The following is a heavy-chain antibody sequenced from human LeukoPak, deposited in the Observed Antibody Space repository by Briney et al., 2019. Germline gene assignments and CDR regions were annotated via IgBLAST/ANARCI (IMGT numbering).Heavy chain of an antibody. J-gene: IGHJ3*02. Sequence: PSETLSLTCTVSGGSISSYYWSWIRQPAGKGLEWIGRIYTSGSTSYNPSLKSRVTMSVDTSKNQFSLKLSSVTAADTAVYYCARYSDSSGYYLDAFDIWGQGTMVTVSS. V-gene: IGHV4-4*07. CDR2: IYTSGST. D-gene: IGHD3-22*01. CDR1: GGSISSYY. CDR3: ARYSDSSGYYLDAFDI.